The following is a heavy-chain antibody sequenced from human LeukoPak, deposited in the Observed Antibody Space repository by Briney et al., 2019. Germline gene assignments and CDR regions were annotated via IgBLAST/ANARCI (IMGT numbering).Heavy chain of an antibody. CDR2: IYLYGTT. Sequence: SGTLSLTCAVSGGSISSSNWWSWVRQPPGKGLEWIGEIYLYGTTNYNPSFTSRVTMSVDRSRNQFSLKLTSVTAADTAVYYCARQKWEQQGRDYYFNGLDVWGPGTTVIVSS. J-gene: IGHJ6*02. CDR3: ARQKWEQQGRDYYFNGLDV. CDR1: GGSISSSNW. D-gene: IGHD1/OR15-1a*01. V-gene: IGHV4-4*02.